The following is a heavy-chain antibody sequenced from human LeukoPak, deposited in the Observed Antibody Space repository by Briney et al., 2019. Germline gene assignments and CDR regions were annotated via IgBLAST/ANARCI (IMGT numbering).Heavy chain of an antibody. J-gene: IGHJ6*03. CDR1: GHTLTEFS. D-gene: IGHD4-11*01. V-gene: IGHV1-24*01. CDR2: FDPEDGET. CDR3: ARALTVTTDIYYYYMDV. Sequence: GATVKGSCKVSGHTLTEFSMHWVRQAPGKGLEWMGGFDPEDGETIYAQKFQGRVTMTEDTSTDTAYMELSSLRSEDTAVYYCARALTVTTDIYYYYMDVWGKGTTVTVSS.